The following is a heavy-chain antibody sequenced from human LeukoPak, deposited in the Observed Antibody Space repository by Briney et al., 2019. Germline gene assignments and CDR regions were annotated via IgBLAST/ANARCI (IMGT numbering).Heavy chain of an antibody. D-gene: IGHD5-12*01. CDR3: ARSPGYSGYDSPDDY. V-gene: IGHV1-69*05. CDR2: IIPIFGTA. J-gene: IGHJ4*02. Sequence: GASVKVSCKASGGTFSSYAISWVRQAPGQGLEWMGGIIPIFGTANYAQKFQGRVTITTDESTSTAYMELSSLRSEDTAVYYCARSPGYSGYDSPDDYWGQGTLVTVSS. CDR1: GGTFSSYA.